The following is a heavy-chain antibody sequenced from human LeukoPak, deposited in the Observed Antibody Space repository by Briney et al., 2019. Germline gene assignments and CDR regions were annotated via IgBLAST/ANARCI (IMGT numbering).Heavy chain of an antibody. CDR3: ARDNVPAVGFDI. J-gene: IGHJ3*02. CDR1: GFTFSTYS. CDR2: ISSSSTTM. Sequence: GGSLRLSCAASGFTFSTYSMHWVRQAPGKGLEWVSYISSSSTTMYYADSVKGRFTISRDNAKNSLYLQMNSLRAEDTAVYYCARDNVPAVGFDIWGQGTMVTVSS. V-gene: IGHV3-48*01. D-gene: IGHD2-2*01.